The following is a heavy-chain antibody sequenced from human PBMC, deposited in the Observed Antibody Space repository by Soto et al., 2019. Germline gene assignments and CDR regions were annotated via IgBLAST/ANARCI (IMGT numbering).Heavy chain of an antibody. Sequence: SETLSLTCTVSGGSISSYYWSWIRQPPGKGLEWIGYIYYSGSTNYNPSLKSRVTISVDTSKNQFSLKLSSVTAADTAVYYCARLPFGVTTHPNWFDPWGQGTLVTVSS. CDR3: ARLPFGVTTHPNWFDP. V-gene: IGHV4-59*08. J-gene: IGHJ5*02. CDR1: GGSISSYY. D-gene: IGHD4-17*01. CDR2: IYYSGST.